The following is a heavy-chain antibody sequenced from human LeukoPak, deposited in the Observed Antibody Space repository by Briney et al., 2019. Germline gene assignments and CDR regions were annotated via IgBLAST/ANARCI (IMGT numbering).Heavy chain of an antibody. CDR1: GYTFTAYG. D-gene: IGHD5-12*01. CDR3: ARDRADIVATYYVMHV. J-gene: IGHJ6*02. Sequence: ASVKASCKASGYTFTAYGISWVRQAPGHGLGGMGGISANNGKTKNAKKFQGRVTMTTDTSTSTAYMKVRSPRTDDTAVYYCARDRADIVATYYVMHVWGQGTAVTVSS. V-gene: IGHV1-18*01. CDR2: ISANNGKT.